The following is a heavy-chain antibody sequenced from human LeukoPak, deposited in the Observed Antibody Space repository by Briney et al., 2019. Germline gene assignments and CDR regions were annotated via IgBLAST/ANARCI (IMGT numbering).Heavy chain of an antibody. Sequence: SETLSLTCTVSGGSISSYYWSWIRQPAGKGLEWIGRIYTSGSTNYNPSLKSRVTMSVDTSKNQFSLKLSSVTAADTAVYYCARVGRAAAGNGAGNWFDPWGQGTLVTVSS. J-gene: IGHJ5*02. CDR2: IYTSGST. CDR3: ARVGRAAAGNGAGNWFDP. V-gene: IGHV4-4*07. CDR1: GGSISSYY. D-gene: IGHD6-13*01.